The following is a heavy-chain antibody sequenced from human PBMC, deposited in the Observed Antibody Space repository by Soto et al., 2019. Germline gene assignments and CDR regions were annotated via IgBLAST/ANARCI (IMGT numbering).Heavy chain of an antibody. Sequence: QVQLQESGPGLVKPSETLSLTCTVSGDSISGYNWNWIRQPPGKGVEWIGYIHNSGSTTYNSSLKSRVTITIDTPKTQCSVKLTSVTAADTDMYYYARDTVDGYALFDYWGQGTLVTVSS. CDR2: IHNSGST. D-gene: IGHD5-12*01. V-gene: IGHV4-59*01. CDR3: ARDTVDGYALFDY. J-gene: IGHJ4*02. CDR1: GDSISGYN.